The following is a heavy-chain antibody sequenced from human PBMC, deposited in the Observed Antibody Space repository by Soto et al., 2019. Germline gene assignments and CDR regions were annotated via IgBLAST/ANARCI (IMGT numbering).Heavy chain of an antibody. Sequence: SGPTLVNPTQTLTLTCTFSGFSLSTSGMCVSWIRQPPGKALEWLALIDWDDDKYYSTSLKTRLTISKDTSKNQVVLTMTNMDPVDTATYYCARMLSYDFLSGPPTGMDVWRQGTTVTVSS. CDR1: GFSLSTSGMC. D-gene: IGHD3-3*01. J-gene: IGHJ6*02. V-gene: IGHV2-70*01. CDR2: IDWDDDK. CDR3: ARMLSYDFLSGPPTGMDV.